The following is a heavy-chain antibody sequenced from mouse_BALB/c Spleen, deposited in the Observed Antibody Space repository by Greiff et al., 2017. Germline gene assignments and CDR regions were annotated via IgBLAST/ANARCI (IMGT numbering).Heavy chain of an antibody. V-gene: IGHV1-12*01. CDR2: IYPGNGDT. CDR3: ARGGNSDY. D-gene: IGHD2-1*01. CDR1: GYTFTSYN. Sequence: QVQLQQPGAELVKPGASVKMSCKASGYTFTSYNMHWVKQTPGQGLEWIGAIYPGNGDTSYNQKFKGKATLTADKSSSTAYMQLSSLTSEDSAVYYCARGGNSDYWGQGTTLTVSS. J-gene: IGHJ2*01.